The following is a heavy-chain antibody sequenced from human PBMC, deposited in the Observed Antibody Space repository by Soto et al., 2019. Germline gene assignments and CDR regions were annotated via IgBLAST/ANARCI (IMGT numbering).Heavy chain of an antibody. CDR2: IYHSGST. CDR3: ARRSGYDYGYFDY. Sequence: LSLTCAVSGGSISSGGYSWSWIRQPPGKGLEWIGYIYHSGSTYYNPSLKSRVTISVDRSKNQFSLKLSSVTAADTAVYYCARRSGYDYGYFDYWGQGTLVTVSS. CDR1: GGSISSGGYS. V-gene: IGHV4-30-2*01. D-gene: IGHD5-12*01. J-gene: IGHJ4*02.